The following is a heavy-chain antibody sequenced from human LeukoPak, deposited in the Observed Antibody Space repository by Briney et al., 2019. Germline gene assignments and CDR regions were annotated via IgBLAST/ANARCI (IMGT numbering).Heavy chain of an antibody. CDR2: INPNSGGT. D-gene: IGHD5-24*01. CDR1: GYTFTGYY. J-gene: IGHJ4*02. CDR3: ARVRRGRDGYNYSNY. V-gene: IGHV1-2*02. Sequence: ASVKVSCKASGYTFTGYYMHWVRQAPGQGLEWMGWINPNSGGTNYAQKFQGRVTMTRDTSISTAYTELSRLRSDDTAVYYCARVRRGRDGYNYSNYWGQGSLVTVSS.